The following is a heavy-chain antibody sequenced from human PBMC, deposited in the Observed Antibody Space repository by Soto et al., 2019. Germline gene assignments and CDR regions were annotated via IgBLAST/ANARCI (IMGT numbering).Heavy chain of an antibody. Sequence: SETLSLTCAVSGGSISSGGYSWSWIRQPPGKGLEWIGYIYHSGSTYYNPSLKSRVTISVDRSKNQFSLKLSSVTAADTAVYYCARTYSNSDYYYYGMDVWGQGTTVTVSS. CDR1: GGSISSGGYS. D-gene: IGHD4-4*01. V-gene: IGHV4-30-2*01. CDR2: IYHSGST. J-gene: IGHJ6*02. CDR3: ARTYSNSDYYYYGMDV.